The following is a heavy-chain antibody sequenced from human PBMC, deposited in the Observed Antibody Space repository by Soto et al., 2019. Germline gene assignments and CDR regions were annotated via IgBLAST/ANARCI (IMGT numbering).Heavy chain of an antibody. J-gene: IGHJ6*02. CDR3: ARDLVELRFLEWKVYYYYGMDV. V-gene: IGHV3-33*01. D-gene: IGHD3-3*01. Sequence: HPGGSLRLSCAASGFTFSSYGMHWVRQAPGKGLEWVAVIWYDGSNKYYADSVKGRFTISRDNSKNTLYLQMNSLRAEDTAVYYCARDLVELRFLEWKVYYYYGMDVWGQGTTVTVSS. CDR2: IWYDGSNK. CDR1: GFTFSSYG.